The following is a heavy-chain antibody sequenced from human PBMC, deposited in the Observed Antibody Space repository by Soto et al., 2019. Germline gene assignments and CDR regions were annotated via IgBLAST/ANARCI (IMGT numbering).Heavy chain of an antibody. CDR3: ALYYRSGSYYGWFDS. J-gene: IGHJ5*01. Sequence: ASVKVSCKASGNTFTSYDINWVRQATGQGLEWMGWMNPNDGNTGYAQKFQGRVSMTTNTAISTAYMELSSLGSEDTAVYYCALYYRSGSYYGWFDSWGQRTLVTVSS. V-gene: IGHV1-8*02. D-gene: IGHD3-10*01. CDR2: MNPNDGNT. CDR1: GNTFTSYD.